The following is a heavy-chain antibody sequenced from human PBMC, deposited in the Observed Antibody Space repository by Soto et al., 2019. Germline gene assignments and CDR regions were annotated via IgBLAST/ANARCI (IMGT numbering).Heavy chain of an antibody. D-gene: IGHD6-13*01. CDR3: ARGVVIAAAGDNWFDP. V-gene: IGHV4-59*01. CDR1: GGSFSGYY. CDR2: IYYSGST. Sequence: SETLSLTCAVYGGSFSGYYWSWIRQPPGKGLEWIGYIYYSGSTNYNPSLKSRVTISVDTSKNQFSLKLSSVTAADTAVYYCARGVVIAAAGDNWFDPWGQGTLVTVSS. J-gene: IGHJ5*02.